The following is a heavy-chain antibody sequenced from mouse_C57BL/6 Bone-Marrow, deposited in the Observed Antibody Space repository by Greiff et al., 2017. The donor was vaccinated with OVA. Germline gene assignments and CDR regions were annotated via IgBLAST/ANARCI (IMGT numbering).Heavy chain of an antibody. J-gene: IGHJ2*01. CDR3: ASDDVYFFEY. Sequence: QVQLKQSGAEVVRPGASVKLSCKASGYTFTDYYINWVKQRPGQGLEWIARIYPGSGNTYYNEKFKGKATLTADKSSNTAYMQLSSLTSEDSAVYFCASDDVYFFEYWGQGTTLTVSS. V-gene: IGHV1-76*01. CDR1: GYTFTDYY. D-gene: IGHD2-3*01. CDR2: IYPGSGNT.